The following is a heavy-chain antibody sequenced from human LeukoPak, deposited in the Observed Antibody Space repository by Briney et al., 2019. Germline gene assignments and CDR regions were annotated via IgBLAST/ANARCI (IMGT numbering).Heavy chain of an antibody. J-gene: IGHJ4*02. D-gene: IGHD3-9*01. CDR1: GFTFTSYA. CDR3: AKTATTEYDISTGYYKY. V-gene: IGHV3-23*01. Sequence: GGSLRLSCAASGFTFTSYAMSWVRQAPGKGLEWVSAISGSGGSTYYADSVKGRFTISRDNSKNTLYLQMNSLRAEDTAVYYCAKTATTEYDISTGYYKYWGQGTLVTVSS. CDR2: ISGSGGST.